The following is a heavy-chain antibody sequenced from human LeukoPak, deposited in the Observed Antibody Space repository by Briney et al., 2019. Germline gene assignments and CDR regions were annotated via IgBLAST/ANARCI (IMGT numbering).Heavy chain of an antibody. CDR2: IIPIFGTA. CDR1: GYTFTSYA. Sequence: SVNVSFKASGYTFTSYAMNWVRQAPGQGLEWMGGIIPIFGTANYAQKFQGRVTITADESTSTAYMELSSLRSEDTAVYYCARVASGFSGSSFDYWGQGTLVTVSS. J-gene: IGHJ4*02. CDR3: ARVASGFSGSSFDY. V-gene: IGHV1-69*13. D-gene: IGHD1-26*01.